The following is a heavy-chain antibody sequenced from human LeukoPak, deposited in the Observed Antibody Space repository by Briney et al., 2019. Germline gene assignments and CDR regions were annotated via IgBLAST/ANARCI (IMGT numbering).Heavy chain of an antibody. CDR3: ARETGDPTGSSWFDP. D-gene: IGHD2/OR15-2a*01. CDR1: GYTFTSYA. Sequence: ASVKVSCKASGYTFTSYAMHWVRQAPGQRLEWMGWINAGNGSTKYSQKFQGRVTITRDTSASTAYMELSSLRSEDTAVYYCARETGDPTGSSWFDPWGQGTLVTVSS. V-gene: IGHV1-3*01. J-gene: IGHJ5*02. CDR2: INAGNGST.